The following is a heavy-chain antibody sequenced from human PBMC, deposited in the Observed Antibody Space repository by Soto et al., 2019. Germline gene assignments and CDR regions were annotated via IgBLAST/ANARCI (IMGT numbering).Heavy chain of an antibody. Sequence: ESGGGVVQPGRSLRLSCAASGFTFSSYGMHWVRQAPGKGLEWVAVISYDGSNKYYADSVKGRFTISRDNSKNTLYLQMNSLRAEDTAVYYCAKDGKVVITYFDYWGQGTLVTVSS. CDR3: AKDGKVVITYFDY. CDR2: ISYDGSNK. J-gene: IGHJ4*02. V-gene: IGHV3-30*18. D-gene: IGHD3-22*01. CDR1: GFTFSSYG.